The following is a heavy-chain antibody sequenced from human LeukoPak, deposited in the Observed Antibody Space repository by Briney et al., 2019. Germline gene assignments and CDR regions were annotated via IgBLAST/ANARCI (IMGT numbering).Heavy chain of an antibody. J-gene: IGHJ4*02. CDR3: ARAAMVRGVDYFDS. CDR2: ISGSGGAT. CDR1: GFTFSSYS. Sequence: PGGSLRLSCAASGFTFSSYSMTWVRQAPGKGLGWVSVISGSGGATYYADSVKGRFTISRDNSKNTLYLQMNSLRAEDTAVYYCARAAMVRGVDYFDSWGQGTLVTVSS. D-gene: IGHD3-10*01. V-gene: IGHV3-23*01.